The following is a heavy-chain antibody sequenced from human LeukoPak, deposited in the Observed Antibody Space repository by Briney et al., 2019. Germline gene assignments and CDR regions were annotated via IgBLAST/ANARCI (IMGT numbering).Heavy chain of an antibody. J-gene: IGHJ5*02. Sequence: PGGSLRLSCAASGFTFSSYGMHWVRQAPGKGLEWVAFIRYDGSNKYYADSVKGRFTISRDNSKNTLYLQMNSLRAEDTAVYYCARDGWDCSGGSCRNWFDPWGQGTLVTVSS. CDR1: GFTFSSYG. D-gene: IGHD2-15*01. CDR2: IRYDGSNK. V-gene: IGHV3-30*02. CDR3: ARDGWDCSGGSCRNWFDP.